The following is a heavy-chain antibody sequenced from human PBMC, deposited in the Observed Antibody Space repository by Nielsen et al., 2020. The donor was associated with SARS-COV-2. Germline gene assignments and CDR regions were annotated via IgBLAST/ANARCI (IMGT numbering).Heavy chain of an antibody. CDR3: TRGPLGYCTNGVCLRFDP. CDR2: IRSKANSYAT. CDR1: GFTFSGSA. V-gene: IGHV3-73*01. Sequence: GESLKISCAASGFTFSGSAMHWVRQASGKGLEWVGRIRSKANSYATAYAASVKGRFTISRDDSKNTAYLQMNSLKTEDTAVYYCTRGPLGYCTNGVCLRFDPWGQGTLVTVSS. J-gene: IGHJ5*02. D-gene: IGHD2-8*01.